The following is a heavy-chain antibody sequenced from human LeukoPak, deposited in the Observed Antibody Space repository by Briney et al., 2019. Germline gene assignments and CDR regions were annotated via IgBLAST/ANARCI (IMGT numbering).Heavy chain of an antibody. CDR2: IKQGGSEK. CDR1: GFTFSSYW. CDR3: ARDLRDPYSYHITFDY. V-gene: IGHV3-7*01. D-gene: IGHD5-18*01. J-gene: IGHJ4*02. Sequence: GGSLRLSCAASGFTFSSYWMSWVRQAPGKGLEWVANIKQGGSEKYYVDSVKGRFTISRDNAKNSLYLQMNSLRAEDTAVYYCARDLRDPYSYHITFDYWGQGTLVTVSS.